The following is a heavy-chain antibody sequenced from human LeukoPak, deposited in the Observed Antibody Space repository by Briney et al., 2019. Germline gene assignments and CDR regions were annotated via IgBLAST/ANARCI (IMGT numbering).Heavy chain of an antibody. Sequence: PSETLSLTCAVYGGSFSGYYWSWIRQPPGKGLEWIGEINHSGSTNYNPSLKSRVTISVDTSKNQFSLKLSSVTAADTAVYYCARRDCSSTSCYGPGKANWFDPWGQGTLVTVSS. CDR3: ARRDCSSTSCYGPGKANWFDP. D-gene: IGHD2-2*01. J-gene: IGHJ5*02. CDR2: INHSGST. V-gene: IGHV4-34*01. CDR1: GGSFSGYY.